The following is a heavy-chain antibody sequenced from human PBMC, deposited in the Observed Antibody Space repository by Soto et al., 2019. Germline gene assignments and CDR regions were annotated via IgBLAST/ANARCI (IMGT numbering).Heavy chain of an antibody. V-gene: IGHV4-34*01. CDR2: INHSGST. Sequence: QVQLQQWGAGLLKPSETLSLTCAVYGGSFSGYYWSWIRQPPGKGLEWIGEINHSGSTNYNPSLMSLVTRPGDTSKHQFSLKLGSLAAADTAVYYCAREDIVVVPAARYYYYYMDVWVKGTTVTVPS. CDR1: GGSFSGYY. CDR3: AREDIVVVPAARYYYYYMDV. D-gene: IGHD2-2*01. J-gene: IGHJ6*03.